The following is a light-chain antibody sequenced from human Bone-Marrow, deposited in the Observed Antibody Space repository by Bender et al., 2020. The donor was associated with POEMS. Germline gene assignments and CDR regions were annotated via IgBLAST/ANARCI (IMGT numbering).Light chain of an antibody. CDR3: SSWDDSLSGWV. V-gene: IGLV1-47*02. CDR2: GNN. J-gene: IGLJ3*02. Sequence: QSALTQPASVSGTPGQSVIISCSGTDSNFGGNNVNWYQQLPETAPKLLVYGNNHRPSGVPDRFSGSKSGNSASLAISGLRSEDEADYYCSSWDDSLSGWVFGGGTKLTVL. CDR1: DSNFGGNN.